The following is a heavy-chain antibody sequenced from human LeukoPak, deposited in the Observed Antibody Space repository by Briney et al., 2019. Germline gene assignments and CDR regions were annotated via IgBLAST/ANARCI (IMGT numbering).Heavy chain of an antibody. D-gene: IGHD3-10*01. CDR2: ISGSGGST. CDR1: GFTFSSYA. Sequence: GGSLRLSCAASGFTFSSYAMSWVRQAPGKGLEWDSVISGSGGSTYNADSVKGRFTISRDNSKNTLYLQMNSLRAEDTAVYYCAKGLYYYGSGTYYNIAYWGQGTLVTVSS. CDR3: AKGLYYYGSGTYYNIAY. V-gene: IGHV3-23*01. J-gene: IGHJ4*02.